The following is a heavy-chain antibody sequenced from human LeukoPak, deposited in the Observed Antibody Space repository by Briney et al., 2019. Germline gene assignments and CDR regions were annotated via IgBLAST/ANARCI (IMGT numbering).Heavy chain of an antibody. CDR2: ISYDGTNK. CDR3: ARDLAIVVVPAALTFDY. D-gene: IGHD2-2*03. CDR1: GFTFSSYA. J-gene: IGHJ4*02. V-gene: IGHV3-30-3*01. Sequence: GGSLRLSCAASGFTFSSYAMHWVRQAPGKGLEWVAVISYDGTNKYYADSVKGRFTISRDTSKNTLYLQMNSLRAEDTAVYYCARDLAIVVVPAALTFDYWGQGTLVTVSS.